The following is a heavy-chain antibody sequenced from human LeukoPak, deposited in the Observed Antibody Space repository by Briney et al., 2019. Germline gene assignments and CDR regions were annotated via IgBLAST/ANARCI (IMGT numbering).Heavy chain of an antibody. CDR1: GFTFSSYG. CDR2: IWYDGSNK. Sequence: GGSLRLSCAASGFTFSSYGMHWVRQAPGEGLEWVAVIWYDGSNKYYADSVKGRFTISRDNSKNTLYLQMNSLRAEDTAVYYCARGGRYYDSSGYYSDYWGQGTLVTVSS. D-gene: IGHD3-22*01. CDR3: ARGGRYYDSSGYYSDY. V-gene: IGHV3-33*01. J-gene: IGHJ4*02.